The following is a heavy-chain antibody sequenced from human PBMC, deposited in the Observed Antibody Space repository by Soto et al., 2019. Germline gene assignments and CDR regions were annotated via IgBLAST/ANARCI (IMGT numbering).Heavy chain of an antibody. CDR3: ARGKKADTYKWFEP. V-gene: IGHV4-34*01. J-gene: IGHJ5*02. CDR2: INHSGST. D-gene: IGHD2-15*01. Sequence: SATPSLTCSVSGGSFSGYYWSWIGQPPGKGLEWIGEINHSGSTNYNPSLKSRVTISVDTSKNQFSLKLSSVTAADTAVYYCARGKKADTYKWFEPWGKGPLVTVSS. CDR1: GGSFSGYY.